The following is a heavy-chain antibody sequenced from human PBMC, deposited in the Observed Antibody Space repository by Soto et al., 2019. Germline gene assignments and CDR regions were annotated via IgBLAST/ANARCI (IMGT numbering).Heavy chain of an antibody. V-gene: IGHV3-30*18. D-gene: IGHD5-18*01. CDR2: ISYDGSNK. CDR1: GFTFSSYG. J-gene: IGHJ4*02. CDR3: AKVAYSYGNGFDY. Sequence: GGSLRLSCAASGFTFSSYGMHGVRQAPGKGLEWVAVISYDGSNKYYADSVKGRFTISRDNSKNTLYLQMNSLRAEDTAVYYCAKVAYSYGNGFDYWGQGTLVTVSS.